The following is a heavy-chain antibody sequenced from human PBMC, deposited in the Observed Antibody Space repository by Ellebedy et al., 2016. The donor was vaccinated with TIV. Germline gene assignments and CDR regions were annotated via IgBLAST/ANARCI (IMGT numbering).Heavy chain of an antibody. CDR3: AKDLSGSPPATGILDY. CDR2: ISATGIST. V-gene: IGHV3-23*01. CDR1: GFTFNNYV. J-gene: IGHJ4*02. Sequence: PGGSLRLSCAASGFTFNNYVMTWVRQAPGKGLEWVSSISATGISTYYADSVKGRFAVSRDNSKNTFYLQANSLRPEDTAIYYCAKDLSGSPPATGILDYWGKGTLVTVSS. D-gene: IGHD1-1*01.